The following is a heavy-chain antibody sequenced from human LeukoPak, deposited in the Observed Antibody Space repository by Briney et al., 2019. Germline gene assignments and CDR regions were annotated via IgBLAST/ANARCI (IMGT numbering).Heavy chain of an antibody. Sequence: PGGSLRLSCAASGFTFSSYSMNWVRQAPGKGLEWVSSISSSSSYIYYADSVKGRFTISRDNAKNSLYLQMNSLRAEDTAVYYCARGSYYDSSGYYATDADYWGQGTLVTVSS. CDR1: GFTFSSYS. J-gene: IGHJ4*02. D-gene: IGHD3-22*01. V-gene: IGHV3-21*01. CDR2: ISSSSSYI. CDR3: ARGSYYDSSGYYATDADY.